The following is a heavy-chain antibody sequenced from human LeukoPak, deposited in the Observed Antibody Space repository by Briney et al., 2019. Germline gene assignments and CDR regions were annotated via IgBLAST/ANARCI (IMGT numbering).Heavy chain of an antibody. CDR3: AAPKWSGAVDF. Sequence: GRFLRLSCESSGLMFHEHWMLWVGQVPGKGLAWVARIDRDGLTREYADSVKGRFTITRDNARKMAHLEMYSLRDEGTAVYYCAAPKWSGAVDFWGQGALVTVSS. CDR1: GLMFHEHW. V-gene: IGHV3-74*03. CDR2: IDRDGLTR. D-gene: IGHD3-3*01. J-gene: IGHJ4*02.